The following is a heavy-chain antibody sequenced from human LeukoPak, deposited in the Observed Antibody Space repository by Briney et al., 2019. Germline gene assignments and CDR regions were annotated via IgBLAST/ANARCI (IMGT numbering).Heavy chain of an antibody. Sequence: PGGSLRLSCAASGFTFSSYSMNWVRQAPVKELEWVSSISSSSSYIYYADSVKGRFTISRDNAKNSLYLQMNSLRAEDTAVYYCASSTYSYSPYWGQGTLVTVSS. CDR1: GFTFSSYS. CDR3: ASSTYSYSPY. V-gene: IGHV3-21*01. D-gene: IGHD5-18*01. CDR2: ISSSSSYI. J-gene: IGHJ4*02.